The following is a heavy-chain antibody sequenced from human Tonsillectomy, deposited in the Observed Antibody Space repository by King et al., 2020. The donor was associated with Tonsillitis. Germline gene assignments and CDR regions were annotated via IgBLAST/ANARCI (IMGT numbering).Heavy chain of an antibody. CDR1: GFSFSSYA. Sequence: VQLVESGGGVVQPGRSLRLSCAASGFSFSSYAMHWVRQAPGKGLEWVAVVSFDGSNKYYEDSVKGRFTISRDNSKNTLYLHMSSLSAEDTAVYYCARGLIAVAAPLDYWGQGTQVTVSS. V-gene: IGHV3-30*04. CDR3: ARGLIAVAAPLDY. CDR2: VSFDGSNK. D-gene: IGHD6-19*01. J-gene: IGHJ4*02.